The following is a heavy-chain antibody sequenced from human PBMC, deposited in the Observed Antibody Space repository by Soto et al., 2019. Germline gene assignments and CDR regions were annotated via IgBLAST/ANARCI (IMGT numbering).Heavy chain of an antibody. CDR1: GFTFINAW. CDR2: IKSNADGGTT. J-gene: IGHJ3*02. D-gene: IGHD3-22*01. CDR3: TLLRNYDSTGYWIDAFDI. Sequence: PGGSLRLSCAASGFTFINAWISCVRQAPGKGLEWVGRIKSNADGGTTDYAAPVKGRLRMSRDDAKNTLFLQMNSLKTEDTAVYFCTLLRNYDSTGYWIDAFDIWGQGTMVTVSS. V-gene: IGHV3-15*01.